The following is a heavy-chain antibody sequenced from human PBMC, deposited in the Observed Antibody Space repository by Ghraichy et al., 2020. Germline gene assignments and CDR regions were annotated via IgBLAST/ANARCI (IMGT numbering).Heavy chain of an antibody. D-gene: IGHD6-13*01. CDR2: IKQDGSEK. V-gene: IGHV3-7*01. CDR1: GFTFSSYW. J-gene: IGHJ4*02. CDR3: AREGEQQLVTFDY. Sequence: GESLRLSCAASGFTFSSYWMSWVRQAPGKGLEWVANIKQDGSEKYYVDSVKGRFTISRDNAKNSLYLQMNSLRAEDTAVYYCAREGEQQLVTFDYWGQGTLVTVSS.